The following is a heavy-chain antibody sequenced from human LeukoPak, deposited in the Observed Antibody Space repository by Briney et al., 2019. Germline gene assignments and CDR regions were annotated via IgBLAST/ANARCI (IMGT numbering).Heavy chain of an antibody. D-gene: IGHD6-13*01. V-gene: IGHV4-59*01. CDR3: ARSTKFSSSWYDHFDY. CDR1: DDSLIPYY. Sequence: PSETLSLTCTVSDDSLIPYYWNWIRQPPGKGLEWIGYVYDTGTTNYNPSLKSRVTISVDTSKKYFSLRLSSVTAADTAVYYCARSTKFSSSWYDHFDYWPEGSLVTVSS. CDR2: VYDTGTT. J-gene: IGHJ4*02.